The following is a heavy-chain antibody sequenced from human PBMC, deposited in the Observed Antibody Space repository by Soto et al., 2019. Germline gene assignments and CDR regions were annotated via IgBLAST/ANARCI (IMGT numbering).Heavy chain of an antibody. J-gene: IGHJ4*02. CDR2: ISGSGGST. CDR3: AKVAEYYDILTGYYNFDY. D-gene: IGHD3-9*01. V-gene: IGHV3-23*01. Sequence: GGSLRLSCAASGFTFSSYAMSWVRQAPGKGLEWVSAISGSGGSTYYADSVKGRFTISRDNSKNTLYLQMNSLRAEDTAVYYCAKVAEYYDILTGYYNFDYWGQGTLVTVSS. CDR1: GFTFSSYA.